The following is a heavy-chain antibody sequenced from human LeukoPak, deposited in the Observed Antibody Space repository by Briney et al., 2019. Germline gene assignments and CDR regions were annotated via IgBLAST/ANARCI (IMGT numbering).Heavy chain of an antibody. Sequence: KTSETLSLTCTVSGGSISNHYRSWIRQAPGKGPEWIGYIYYSGSTNYNPSVKSRVTISVDTSKNEFSLRLSSVTAADTAVYYCAKHLTNAYYDMIWFDPWGQGTLVTVSS. J-gene: IGHJ5*02. CDR3: AKHLTNAYYDMIWFDP. CDR2: IYYSGST. V-gene: IGHV4-59*11. CDR1: GGSISNHY. D-gene: IGHD3-16*01.